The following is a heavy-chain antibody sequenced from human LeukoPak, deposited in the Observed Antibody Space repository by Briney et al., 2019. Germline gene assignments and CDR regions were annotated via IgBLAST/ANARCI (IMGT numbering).Heavy chain of an antibody. CDR2: INPNTGGT. CDR3: ARDGIGVYTGYSRNVLDS. J-gene: IGHJ4*02. CDR1: GYMFTGFY. D-gene: IGHD5-12*01. V-gene: IGHV1-2*02. Sequence: ASMKVSCKASGYMFTGFYIHWVRQAPGQGLEWMGWINPNTGGTNFAQKFQGRVTITRDTSISTVYMELNRLTSNDTAVYYCARDGIGVYTGYSRNVLDSWGQGTLVTLSS.